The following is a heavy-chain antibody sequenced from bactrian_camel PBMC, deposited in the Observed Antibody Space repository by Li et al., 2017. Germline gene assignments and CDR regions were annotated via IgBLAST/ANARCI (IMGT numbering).Heavy chain of an antibody. CDR1: AYTFSNYC. Sequence: VQLVESGGGLVQPGGSLRLSCAVSAYTFSNYCLGWFRQAPGKEREGVATIQTVWDSQYYAGSVNGRFTIFRDSTRNTLYLQMNSLQPEDTATYYCAARHTCNGYWSTPSNFDVWGQGTQVTVS. J-gene: IGHJ6*01. CDR2: IQTVWDSQ. V-gene: IGHV3S31*01. CDR3: AARHTCNGYWSTPSNFDV. D-gene: IGHD3*01.